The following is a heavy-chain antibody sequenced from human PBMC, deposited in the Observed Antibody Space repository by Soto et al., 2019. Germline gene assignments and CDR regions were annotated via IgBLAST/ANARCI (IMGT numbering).Heavy chain of an antibody. J-gene: IGHJ5*02. D-gene: IGHD3-3*01. CDR3: AREGGVLRLSNWLDP. V-gene: IGHV4-61*01. CDR2: IYHTGST. CDR1: GDSVHSDSFY. Sequence: ASGTPSPTCQFPGDSVHSDSFYWSWIWEAPGKRLEWIGYIYHTGSTSYNPSLQSRVSMSMDTSKNQFSLRLSSVTAADTAIYYCAREGGVLRLSNWLDPWGQGVLVTVS.